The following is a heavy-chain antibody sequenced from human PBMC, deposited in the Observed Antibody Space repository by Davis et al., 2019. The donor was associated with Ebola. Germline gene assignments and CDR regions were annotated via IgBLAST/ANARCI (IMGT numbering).Heavy chain of an antibody. V-gene: IGHV4-61*01. CDR1: GGSVSSGSYY. D-gene: IGHD2-8*02. CDR2: IYYSGST. Sequence: PSETLSLTCTVSGGSVSSGSYYWSWIRQPPGKGLEWIGYIYYSGSTNYNPSLKSRVTISVDTSKNQFSLKLSSVTAADTAVYYCARGTTGGVWNWFDPWGQGTLVTVSS. J-gene: IGHJ5*02. CDR3: ARGTTGGVWNWFDP.